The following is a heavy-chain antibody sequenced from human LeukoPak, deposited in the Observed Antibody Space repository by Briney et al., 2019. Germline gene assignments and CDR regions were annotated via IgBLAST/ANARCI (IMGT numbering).Heavy chain of an antibody. Sequence: SVKVSCKASGGTFSSYAISWVRQGPGQGLEWMGRIIPILGIANYAQKFQGRVTITADKSTSTAYMELSSLRSEDTAVYYCARTMGYCTNGVCYYYGMDVWGQGTTVTVSS. D-gene: IGHD2-8*01. CDR1: GGTFSSYA. J-gene: IGHJ6*02. CDR2: IIPILGIA. CDR3: ARTMGYCTNGVCYYYGMDV. V-gene: IGHV1-69*04.